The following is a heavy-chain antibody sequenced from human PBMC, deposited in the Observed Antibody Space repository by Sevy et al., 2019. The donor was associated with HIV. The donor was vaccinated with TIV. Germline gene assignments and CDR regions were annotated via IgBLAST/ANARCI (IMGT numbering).Heavy chain of an antibody. V-gene: IGHV3-7*01. CDR2: IKQDGSEK. CDR1: GFTFSSYW. D-gene: IGHD6-13*01. Sequence: GGSLRLSCAASGFTFSSYWMSWVHQAPGKGLEWVANIKQDGSEKYYVDSVKGRFTISRDNAKNSLYLQMNSLRAEDTAVYYCARETRYSSSWYVGEYYYYYGMDVWGQGTTVTVSS. J-gene: IGHJ6*02. CDR3: ARETRYSSSWYVGEYYYYYGMDV.